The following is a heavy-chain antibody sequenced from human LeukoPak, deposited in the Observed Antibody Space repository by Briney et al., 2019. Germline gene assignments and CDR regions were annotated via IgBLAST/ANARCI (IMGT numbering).Heavy chain of an antibody. Sequence: GGSLRLSCAGSGFTFSTFWMSWVRQAPGKGLEWVASIKPDGSVTHYVDSVKGRFTISRDNAKNSVYLQMNSLRAEDAALYYCARKNRMDVWGQGTTVTVSS. J-gene: IGHJ6*02. CDR3: ARKNRMDV. CDR1: GFTFSTFW. D-gene: IGHD1/OR15-1a*01. V-gene: IGHV3-7*01. CDR2: IKPDGSVT.